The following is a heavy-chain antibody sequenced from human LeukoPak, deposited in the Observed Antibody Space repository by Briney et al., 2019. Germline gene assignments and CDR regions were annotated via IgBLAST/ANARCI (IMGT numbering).Heavy chain of an antibody. D-gene: IGHD3-10*01. CDR3: ARGRFPGSGSYYNSFDY. V-gene: IGHV1-18*01. J-gene: IGHJ4*02. Sequence: ASVKVSCKASGYTFTSNAITWVRQAPGEALEWMGWVNVDNGGTYYAQKFQGRVTMTTDKSTSTVYMELRSLRSDDTAVYYCARGRFPGSGSYYNSFDYYGQGALVTVSS. CDR1: GYTFTSNA. CDR2: VNVDNGGT.